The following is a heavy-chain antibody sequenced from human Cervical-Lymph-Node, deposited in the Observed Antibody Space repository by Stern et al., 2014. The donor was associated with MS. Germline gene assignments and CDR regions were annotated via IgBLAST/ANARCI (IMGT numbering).Heavy chain of an antibody. J-gene: IGHJ6*02. CDR3: ARGEWDGFYYYGLDV. CDR1: GFTISDHY. CDR2: IRSSDTAI. V-gene: IGHV3-11*01. D-gene: IGHD1-26*01. Sequence: VQLVESGGGLVKPGGSLILSCAASGFTISDHYMSWIRQAPGKGLEWISYIRSSDTAIFYADSVKGRFTISRDNAKRSLHLRMDSLRAEDTAVYYCARGEWDGFYYYGLDVWGQGTTVTVSS.